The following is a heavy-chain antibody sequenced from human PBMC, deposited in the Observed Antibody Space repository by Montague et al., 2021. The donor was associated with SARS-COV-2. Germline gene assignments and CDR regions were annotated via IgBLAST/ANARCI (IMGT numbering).Heavy chain of an antibody. J-gene: IGHJ4*03. V-gene: IGHV4-59*13. Sequence: SETLSLTCSVSGASMRSYYWTWVRQSPEKGLQWLGYTYYSGSTSYDPSLKSRLTMTVDTSKNQFTPRLMSVTAADSAVYYCARVEGVNGGIYDFDYWGQGTLVTVSS. CDR2: TYYSGST. D-gene: IGHD3-16*01. CDR1: GASMRSYY. CDR3: ARVEGVNGGIYDFDY.